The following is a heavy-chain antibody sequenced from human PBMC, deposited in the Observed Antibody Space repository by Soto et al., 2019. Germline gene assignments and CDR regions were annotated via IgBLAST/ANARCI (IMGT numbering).Heavy chain of an antibody. CDR1: GFSLSTSGMC. CDR3: ARTRPPPSSRVYGMDV. J-gene: IGHJ6*02. D-gene: IGHD6-13*01. Sequence: SGPTLVNPTQTLTLTCTFSGFSLSTSGMCVSWIRQPPGKALEWLALIDWDDDKYYSTSLKTRLTISKDTSKNQVVLTMTNMDPVDTATFYCARTRPPPSSRVYGMDVWGQGTTVTVSS. V-gene: IGHV2-70*01. CDR2: IDWDDDK.